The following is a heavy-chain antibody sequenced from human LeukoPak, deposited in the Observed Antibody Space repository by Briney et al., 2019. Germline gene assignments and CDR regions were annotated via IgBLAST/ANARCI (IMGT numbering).Heavy chain of an antibody. D-gene: IGHD5-18*01. Sequence: ASVKVSCEASGYTFTSYDINWVRQATGQGLEWMGWMNPNSGNSGYAQKFQGRVTITRNTSISTAYMELISLRSEDTAVYYCARVSGYSYATFDYWGQGTLVTVSS. CDR2: MNPNSGNS. CDR3: ARVSGYSYATFDY. V-gene: IGHV1-8*03. CDR1: GYTFTSYD. J-gene: IGHJ4*02.